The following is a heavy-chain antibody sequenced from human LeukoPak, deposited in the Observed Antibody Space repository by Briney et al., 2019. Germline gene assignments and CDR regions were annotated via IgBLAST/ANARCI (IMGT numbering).Heavy chain of an antibody. V-gene: IGHV4-61*01. D-gene: IGHD3-22*01. CDR3: ARDQYYYDSSGYRLTPEASAFDI. CDR2: VHYSGST. CDR1: GGSISGGPINSHY. Sequence: SETLSLTCSVSGGSISGGPINSHYWTWIRQPPGKRLEWIGYVHYSGSTKYNPFLESRVTISLDTSKNQFSLKVNSVTAADTAVYYCARDQYYYDSSGYRLTPEASAFDIWGQGTMVTVSS. J-gene: IGHJ3*02.